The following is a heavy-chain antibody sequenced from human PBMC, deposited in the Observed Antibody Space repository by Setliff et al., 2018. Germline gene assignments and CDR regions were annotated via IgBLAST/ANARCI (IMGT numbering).Heavy chain of an antibody. CDR2: IYYRGST. V-gene: IGHV4-59*11. CDR3: AREWNYYDSSGYGYAFDI. J-gene: IGHJ3*02. CDR1: GVSISRHY. Sequence: SETLSLTCTVSGVSISRHYWSWIRQPPGKGLEWIGSIYYRGSTKYNPSLKSRLTMSVDTSKNQFSLKLSSVTAADTAVYYCAREWNYYDSSGYGYAFDIWGQGTMVTVSS. D-gene: IGHD3-22*01.